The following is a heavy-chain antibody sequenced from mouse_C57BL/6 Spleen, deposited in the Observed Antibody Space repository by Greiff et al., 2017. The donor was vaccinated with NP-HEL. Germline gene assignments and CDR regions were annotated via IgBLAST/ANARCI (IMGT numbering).Heavy chain of an antibody. V-gene: IGHV1-72*01. J-gene: IGHJ2*01. CDR3: ARGGLRPFFDY. CDR1: GYTFTSYW. CDR2: IDPNSGGT. Sequence: QVQLQQPGAELVKPGASVKLSCKASGYTFTSYWMHWVKQRPGRGLEWLGRIDPNSGGTNYNEKFKSKATLTVDKPSSTAYMQLSSLTSEDSAVYFCARGGLRPFFDYWGQGTTLTVSS.